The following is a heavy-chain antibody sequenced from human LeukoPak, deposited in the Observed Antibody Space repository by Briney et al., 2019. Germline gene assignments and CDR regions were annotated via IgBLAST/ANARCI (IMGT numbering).Heavy chain of an antibody. V-gene: IGHV3-53*01. CDR1: GFTVSSNY. Sequence: PGGSLRLSCAASGFTVSSNYMTWVRQAPGKGLEWVSVIYSGGSTYYADSVKGRFTISRDNSKNTLCLQMNSLRAEDTAVYYCARDRLYSSSSEDYWGQGTLVTVSS. D-gene: IGHD6-6*01. J-gene: IGHJ4*02. CDR2: IYSGGST. CDR3: ARDRLYSSSSEDY.